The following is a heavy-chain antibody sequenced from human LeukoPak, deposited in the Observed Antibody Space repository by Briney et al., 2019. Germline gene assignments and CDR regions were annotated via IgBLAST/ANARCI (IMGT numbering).Heavy chain of an antibody. CDR2: IYYRGST. D-gene: IGHD3-10*01. J-gene: IGHJ3*02. CDR3: AREPIYGSGSYYRAFDI. V-gene: IGHV4-59*01. CDR1: GGSISSYY. Sequence: SETLSLTCTVSGGSISSYYWSWIRQPPGKGLEWIGYIYYRGSTNYNPSLKSRVTISVDTSKNQFSLKLSSVTAAETAVYYCAREPIYGSGSYYRAFDIWGQGTMVTVSS.